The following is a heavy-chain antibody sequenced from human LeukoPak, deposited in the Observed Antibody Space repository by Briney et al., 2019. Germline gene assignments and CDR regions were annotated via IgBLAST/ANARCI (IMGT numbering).Heavy chain of an antibody. V-gene: IGHV4-34*01. CDR1: ARSFSRYL. J-gene: IGHJ4*02. CDR2: LDHSGNT. Sequence: LETLSLTCPVPARSFSRYLCSCIRQPPGKGLDWIGELDHSGNTNYNPSLKSRVTISVDTSKNQFSLKLSSVTAADTAVYYCARERSIGSYPLDFDYWGQGTLVTVSS. D-gene: IGHD1-26*01. CDR3: ARERSIGSYPLDFDY.